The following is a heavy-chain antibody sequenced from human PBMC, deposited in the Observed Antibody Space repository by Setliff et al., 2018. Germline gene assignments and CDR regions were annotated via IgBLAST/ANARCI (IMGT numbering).Heavy chain of an antibody. D-gene: IGHD1-26*01. CDR2: IYTRGST. Sequence: SETLSLTCTVSGGSISEPNYYWSWIRQPVGKGLEWIGHIYTRGSTNYNPSLRTRVSISVDTSKNHFSLRLSSVTAADTALYYCARSPSSGAYWNPRPFYSDYWARGTLVTVSS. CDR3: ARSPSSGAYWNPRPFYSDY. V-gene: IGHV4-61*09. J-gene: IGHJ4*02. CDR1: GGSISEPNYY.